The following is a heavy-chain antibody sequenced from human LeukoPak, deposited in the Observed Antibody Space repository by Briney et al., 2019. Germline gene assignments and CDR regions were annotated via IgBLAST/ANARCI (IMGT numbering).Heavy chain of an antibody. Sequence: GGSLRLSCAASGFTVSSNYMSWVRQAPGKGLEWVSVIYSGGSTYYADYVKGRFTISRDNSKNTLYLQMNSLRAEDTAVYYCARVSAFWSGRIGGYFDYWGQGTLVTVSS. J-gene: IGHJ4*02. V-gene: IGHV3-53*01. D-gene: IGHD3-3*01. CDR3: ARVSAFWSGRIGGYFDY. CDR1: GFTVSSNY. CDR2: IYSGGST.